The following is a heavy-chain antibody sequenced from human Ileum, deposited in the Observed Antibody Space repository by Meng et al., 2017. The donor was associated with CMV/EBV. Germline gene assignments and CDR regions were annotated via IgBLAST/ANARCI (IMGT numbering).Heavy chain of an antibody. V-gene: IGHV2-5*01. D-gene: IGHD4-17*01. CDR3: AHYGDYRFGWYFDL. CDR1: GFSLGPTGLG. CDR2: VYWNDDN. J-gene: IGHJ2*01. Sequence: SGFSLGPTGLGVGWIRQPPGKAPEWLALVYWNDDNRYSPSLRNRLTITKDTSKNQAVLTMTNMDPVDTATYYCAHYGDYRFGWYFDLWGRGTLVTVSS.